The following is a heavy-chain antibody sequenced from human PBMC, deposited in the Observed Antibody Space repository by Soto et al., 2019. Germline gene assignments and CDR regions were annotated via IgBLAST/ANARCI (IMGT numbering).Heavy chain of an antibody. CDR3: ARQMNRGVIFDY. V-gene: IGHV1-69*13. D-gene: IGHD3-10*01. Sequence: GASVKVSCKTSGGIFSDYALSWVRLAPGQGLEWMGRIIPIFGTTIYAQKFHGRVTITADEPTSTAFMELSNLRSEDTAVYYCARQMNRGVIFDYWGQGTLVTVSS. CDR1: GGIFSDYA. CDR2: IIPIFGTT. J-gene: IGHJ4*02.